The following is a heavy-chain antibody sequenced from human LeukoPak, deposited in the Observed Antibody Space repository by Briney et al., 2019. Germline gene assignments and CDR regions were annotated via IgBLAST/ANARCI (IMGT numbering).Heavy chain of an antibody. Sequence: SVKVSCKASGGTFSSYAISWVRQAPGQGLEWMGGIIPIFGTAIYAQKFQGRVTITTDESTSTAYMELSSLRSEDTAVYYCARASVVVPAAAESYYYYYMDVWAKGPRSPSP. CDR1: GGTFSSYA. CDR3: ARASVVVPAAAESYYYYYMDV. CDR2: IIPIFGTA. J-gene: IGHJ6*03. D-gene: IGHD2-2*01. V-gene: IGHV1-69*05.